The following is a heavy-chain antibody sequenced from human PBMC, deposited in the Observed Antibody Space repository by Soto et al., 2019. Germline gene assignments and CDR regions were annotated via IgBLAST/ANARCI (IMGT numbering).Heavy chain of an antibody. V-gene: IGHV4-34*01. D-gene: IGHD2-15*01. CDR1: GGSFSGYY. CDR3: ARYCSGGSCYQPGFDY. Sequence: SETLSLTCAVYGGSFSGYYWSWIRQPPRKGLEWIGEINHSGSTNYNPSLKSRVTISVDTSKNQFSLKLSSVTAADTAVYYCARYCSGGSCYQPGFDYWGQGTLVTVSS. J-gene: IGHJ4*02. CDR2: INHSGST.